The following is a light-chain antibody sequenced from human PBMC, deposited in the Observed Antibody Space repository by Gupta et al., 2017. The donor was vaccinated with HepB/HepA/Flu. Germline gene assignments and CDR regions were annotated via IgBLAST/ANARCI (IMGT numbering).Light chain of an antibody. CDR3: QQRSNWPLLT. CDR2: DAS. CDR1: QSVSSY. V-gene: IGKV3-11*01. Sequence: EIVLTQSPATLSLSPGERATLSCRASQSVSSYLAWYQQKPGQAPRLLIYDASNRDTGIPARFSGSGSGTDFTLTISSREQEDFAVYYCQQRSNWPLLTFGGGTKVEIK. J-gene: IGKJ4*01.